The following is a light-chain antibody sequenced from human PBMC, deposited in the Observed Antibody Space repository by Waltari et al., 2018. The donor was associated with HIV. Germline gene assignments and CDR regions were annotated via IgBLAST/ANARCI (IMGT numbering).Light chain of an antibody. V-gene: IGLV2-14*03. J-gene: IGLJ2*01. Sequence: QSALTQPASVSGSPGQSIAISCTGTSRDVGAFNYVSWYQCLPGKAPNLIIYGVTERPSGVSIRFSGSKSGNTASLTISGLQADDEGDYYCSSYTARTTVVFGGGTKVTVL. CDR3: SSYTARTTVV. CDR1: SRDVGAFNY. CDR2: GVT.